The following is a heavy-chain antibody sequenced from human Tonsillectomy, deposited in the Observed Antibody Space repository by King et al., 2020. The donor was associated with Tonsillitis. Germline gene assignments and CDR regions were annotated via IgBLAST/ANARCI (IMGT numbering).Heavy chain of an antibody. V-gene: IGHV4-39*01. D-gene: IGHD1-1*01. CDR2: IYYSGDT. Sequence: LQLQESGPGLVKPSETLSLTCTVSGGSINSSSYFWGWIRQPPGKGLEWMGSIYYSGDTYYKPSLKSRVTISVDTSKNQFSLRLSSVTAADTAVYYCATPRPYNLRALNDGSLRSFVIWGQGTMVTVSS. CDR1: GGSINSSSYF. J-gene: IGHJ3*02. CDR3: ATPRPYNLRALNDGSLRSFVI.